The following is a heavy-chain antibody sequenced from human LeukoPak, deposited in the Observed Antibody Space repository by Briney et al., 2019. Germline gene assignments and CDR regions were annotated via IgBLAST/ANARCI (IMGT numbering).Heavy chain of an antibody. Sequence: ASVTVSCKASGYTFTNNYIHWVRQAPGQGPEWMGMIYPRDGSTSYAQKFQGRVTVTRDTSTSTVHMELSGLRSEDTAVYYCARDQEGFDYWGQGTLVTVSS. V-gene: IGHV1-46*01. J-gene: IGHJ4*02. CDR2: IYPRDGST. CDR1: GYTFTNNY. CDR3: ARDQEGFDY.